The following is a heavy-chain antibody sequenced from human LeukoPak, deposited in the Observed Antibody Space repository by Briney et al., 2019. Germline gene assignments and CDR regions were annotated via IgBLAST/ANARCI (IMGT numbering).Heavy chain of an antibody. Sequence: GRSLRLSCAASGFTVSSNYMSWVRQAPGKGLEWVSLIYSSGDTYYADSVKGRFTISRDNSKNTLYLQMSSLRAEDTAVYYCAGTLYSGYGLGSLGAFDIWGQGTMVTVSS. CDR1: GFTVSSNY. D-gene: IGHD5-12*01. CDR2: IYSSGDT. CDR3: AGTLYSGYGLGSLGAFDI. J-gene: IGHJ3*02. V-gene: IGHV3-53*01.